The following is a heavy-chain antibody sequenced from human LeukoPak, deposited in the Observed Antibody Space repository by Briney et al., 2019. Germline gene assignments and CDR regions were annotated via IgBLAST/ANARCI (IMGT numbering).Heavy chain of an antibody. CDR1: GYTFSHYG. D-gene: IGHD3-16*01. Sequence: ASVKVSCKASGYTFSHYGINWVRLAPGQGLEWMGWNSAYNGNTNYAQNLQGRVTMTADTSTSIAYMELRSLRPDDTAVYYCVRDGGGLYYYYYMDVWGTGTTVTVSS. V-gene: IGHV1-18*01. J-gene: IGHJ6*03. CDR2: NSAYNGNT. CDR3: VRDGGGLYYYYYMDV.